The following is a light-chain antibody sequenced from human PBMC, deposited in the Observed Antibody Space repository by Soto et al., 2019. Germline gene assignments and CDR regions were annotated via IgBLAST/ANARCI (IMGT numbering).Light chain of an antibody. CDR1: SSDVGGYNF. V-gene: IGLV2-14*03. CDR2: NVY. J-gene: IGLJ2*01. Sequence: QSALTQPASVSGSPGQSITISCTGTSSDVGGYNFVSWYQQHPGKAPKLMLYNVYDLPSGISHRFSGSRSGNTASLTISGLQAEDEAHYYCNSYTSSSTLVFGGGTKVTVL. CDR3: NSYTSSSTLV.